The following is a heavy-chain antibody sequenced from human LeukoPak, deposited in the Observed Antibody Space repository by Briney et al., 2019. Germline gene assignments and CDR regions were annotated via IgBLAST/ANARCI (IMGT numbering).Heavy chain of an antibody. D-gene: IGHD3-10*01. Sequence: HPGGSLRLSCAASGFTFSSYGMPWVRQAPGKGLEWVAFIRYDGSDKYYADSVKGRFTISRDNSKNTLYLQMNSLRAEDTAAYYCANLPIRGSGSYYTDYWGRGTLVTVSS. CDR3: ANLPIRGSGSYYTDY. V-gene: IGHV3-30*02. CDR1: GFTFSSYG. J-gene: IGHJ4*02. CDR2: IRYDGSDK.